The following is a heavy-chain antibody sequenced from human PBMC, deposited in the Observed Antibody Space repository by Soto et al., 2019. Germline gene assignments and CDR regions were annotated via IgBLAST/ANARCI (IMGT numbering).Heavy chain of an antibody. J-gene: IGHJ5*02. CDR3: AGFTLTGNWFDP. Sequence: EVQLVETGGGLIQPGGSLRLSCVASGFTVSNSYMSWVRQAPGKGLEWVSIIYSVGNTYYADSVKGRFTISRDNSKNTLFLQMNSRRAEDTAVYSCAGFTLTGNWFDPWGQGTLVTVSS. CDR1: GFTVSNSY. V-gene: IGHV3-53*02. D-gene: IGHD7-27*01. CDR2: IYSVGNT.